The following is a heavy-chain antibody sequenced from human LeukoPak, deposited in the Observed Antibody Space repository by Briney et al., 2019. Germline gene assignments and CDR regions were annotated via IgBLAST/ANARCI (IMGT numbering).Heavy chain of an antibody. CDR3: ARVAAAGSVQFDY. CDR1: GGSISSYY. V-gene: IGHV4-59*01. J-gene: IGHJ4*02. CDR2: IYYSGST. D-gene: IGHD6-13*01. Sequence: SSETLSLTCTVSGGSISSYYWSWIRQPPGKGLEWIGYIYYSGSTNYNPSLKSRVTISVDTSKNQFSLELSSVTAADTAVYYCARVAAAGSVQFDYWGQGTLVTVSS.